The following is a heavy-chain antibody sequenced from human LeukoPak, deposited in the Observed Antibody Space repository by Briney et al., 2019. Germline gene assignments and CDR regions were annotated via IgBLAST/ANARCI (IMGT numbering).Heavy chain of an antibody. D-gene: IGHD3-22*01. Sequence: PSETLSLTCTVSGGSISSGGYYWSWIRQPPGKGLEWIGYIYHSGSTYYNPSLKSRVTISVDRSKNQFSLKLSSVTAADTAVYYCARRRPYSDNSGHAFDIWGQGTMVTVSS. CDR1: GGSISSGGYY. CDR3: ARRRPYSDNSGHAFDI. CDR2: IYHSGST. V-gene: IGHV4-30-2*01. J-gene: IGHJ3*02.